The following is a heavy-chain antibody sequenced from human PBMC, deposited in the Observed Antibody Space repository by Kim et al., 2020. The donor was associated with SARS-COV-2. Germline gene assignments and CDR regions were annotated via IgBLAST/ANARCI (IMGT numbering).Heavy chain of an antibody. Sequence: GGSLRLSCAASGFTFSGDLIHWVRQAPGKGLEWVALISLDGSNTFYSDSVKGRFSVSRDTSKNTLDLQMNSLRPDDTAVYYCATDEHSSGSYRRFNSWG. V-gene: IGHV3-30*04. D-gene: IGHD3-22*01. CDR2: ISLDGSNT. J-gene: IGHJ5*01. CDR1: GFTFSGDL. CDR3: ATDEHSSGSYRRFNS.